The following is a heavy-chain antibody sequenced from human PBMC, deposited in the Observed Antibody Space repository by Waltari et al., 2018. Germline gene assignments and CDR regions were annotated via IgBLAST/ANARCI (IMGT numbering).Heavy chain of an antibody. CDR1: GGSFSGYY. J-gene: IGHJ4*02. D-gene: IGHD2-15*01. CDR2: INHSGST. Sequence: VQLQQWGAGLLKPSETLSLTCAVYGGSFSGYYWSWIRQPPGKGLEWIGEINHSGSTNYNPSLKSRVTISVDTSKNQFSLKLSSVTAADTAVYYCARHYLCSGGSCYTEPYFDYWGQGTLVTVSS. CDR3: ARHYLCSGGSCYTEPYFDY. V-gene: IGHV4-34*01.